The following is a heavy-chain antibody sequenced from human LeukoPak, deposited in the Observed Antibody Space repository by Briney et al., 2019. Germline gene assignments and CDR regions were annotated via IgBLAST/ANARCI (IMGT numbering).Heavy chain of an antibody. V-gene: IGHV6-1*01. D-gene: IGHD3-10*01. J-gene: IGHJ4*02. CDR2: TYYRSKWYN. Sequence: SQTLSLTCAISGDSVSSNSAAWNWIRQSPSRGLEWLGRTYYRSKWYNDYAVSVKSRITINPDTSKNQFSLQLNSVTPEDTAVYYCAREDYYGSGSYYRRGFDYWGQGTLVTVSS. CDR1: GDSVSSNSAA. CDR3: AREDYYGSGSYYRRGFDY.